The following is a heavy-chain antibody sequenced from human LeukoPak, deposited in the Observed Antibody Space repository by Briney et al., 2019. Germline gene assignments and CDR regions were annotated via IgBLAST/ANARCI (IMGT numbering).Heavy chain of an antibody. Sequence: PSGTLSLTCAVSGGSISSSNWWSWVRQPPGKGLEWIGEIYHSGSTNYNPSLKSRVTISVDKSKNQFSLKLSSVTAADTAVYYCARDGPPPGGDIVVVVAATANDAFDIWGQGTMVTVSS. D-gene: IGHD2-15*01. CDR1: GGSISSSNW. CDR2: IYHSGST. CDR3: ARDGPPPGGDIVVVVAATANDAFDI. J-gene: IGHJ3*02. V-gene: IGHV4-4*02.